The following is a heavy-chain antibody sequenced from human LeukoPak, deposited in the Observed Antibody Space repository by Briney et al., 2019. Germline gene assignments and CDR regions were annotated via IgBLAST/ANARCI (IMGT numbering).Heavy chain of an antibody. J-gene: IGHJ3*02. CDR2: IYASGST. CDR3: ARSVSWGLLVRDDAFDI. V-gene: IGHV4-4*07. Sequence: SETLSLTCTVSGASITSYFWRWIRQPAGKGLECIGRIYASGSTNYNPSLKSRVTTSVDTSKKQFSLKLRSVTAADTAVYYCARSVSWGLLVRDDAFDIWGQGTMVTVSS. D-gene: IGHD2-21*01. CDR1: GASITSYF.